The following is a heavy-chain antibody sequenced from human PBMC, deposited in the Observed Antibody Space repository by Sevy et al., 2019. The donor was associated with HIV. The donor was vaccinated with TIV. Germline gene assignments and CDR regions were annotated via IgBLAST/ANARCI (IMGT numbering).Heavy chain of an antibody. D-gene: IGHD4-17*01. Sequence: GGSLRLSCAAPGFSFSSYGMHWVRQAPGKGLEWVALIWFDGSNSYYADSVKGRFTISRDTSKNTVYLQMNSLRAEDTAVYYCARDHEFYDYGDYGPTFFPDYWGQGNLVTVSS. J-gene: IGHJ4*02. CDR1: GFSFSSYG. CDR3: ARDHEFYDYGDYGPTFFPDY. CDR2: IWFDGSNS. V-gene: IGHV3-33*01.